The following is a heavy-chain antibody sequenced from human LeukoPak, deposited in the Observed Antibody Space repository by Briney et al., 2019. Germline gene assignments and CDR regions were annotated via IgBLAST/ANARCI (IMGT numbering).Heavy chain of an antibody. CDR3: ARVDGVVVSYWYFDL. J-gene: IGHJ2*01. V-gene: IGHV4-34*12. CDR1: GGSFSGFY. CDR2: TIQSGTT. Sequence: SQTLSPTCAVDGGSFSGFYSSWIRQTAGKGRGWDGATIQSGTTNYHPSLTDYNPSLKSRVTISIDPSKNQFSLKLTSVTAADTAVYHCARVDGVVVSYWYFDLWGRGTLVTVSS. D-gene: IGHD3-22*01.